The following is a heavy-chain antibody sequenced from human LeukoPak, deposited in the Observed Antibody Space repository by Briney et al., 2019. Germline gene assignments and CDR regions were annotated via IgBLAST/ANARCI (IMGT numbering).Heavy chain of an antibody. J-gene: IGHJ3*02. CDR1: GYTLTELS. D-gene: IGHD3-10*01. V-gene: IGHV1-24*01. CDR2: FDPEDGET. CDR3: ATDRPSGGYKIDAFDI. Sequence: ASVKVSCKVFGYTLTELSMHWVRQAPGKGLEWMGGFDPEDGETIYAQKFQGRVTMTEDTSTDTAYMELSSLRSEDTAVYYCATDRPSGGYKIDAFDIWGQGTMVTVSS.